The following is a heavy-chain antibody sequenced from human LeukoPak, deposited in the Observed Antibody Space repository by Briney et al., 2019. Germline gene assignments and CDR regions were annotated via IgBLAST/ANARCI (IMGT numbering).Heavy chain of an antibody. D-gene: IGHD4-17*01. Sequence: GGSLRLSCAASGVTFSTYSVNWVRQAPGKGLEWVSSISSSCSYIYYADSVKGRFTISRDNAKNSLYLQMNSLRAEATAVYYGGRGPHSVPSGGPDSWGQGTLGTVSS. CDR1: GVTFSTYS. J-gene: IGHJ4*02. CDR3: GRGPHSVPSGGPDS. V-gene: IGHV3-21*01. CDR2: ISSSCSYI.